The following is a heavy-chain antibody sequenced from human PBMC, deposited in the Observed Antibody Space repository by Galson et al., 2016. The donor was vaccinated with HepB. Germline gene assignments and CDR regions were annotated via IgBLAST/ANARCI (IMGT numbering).Heavy chain of an antibody. J-gene: IGHJ3*01. Sequence: SLRLSCAASGFTLSNSGINWARQAPGKGLQWVSYISSSIRTIYYADSVMGRFTISRDNAENSVYLQMNSLRDEDTAAYYCARELVRSAFDLWGQGTMVTVSS. CDR2: ISSSIRTI. CDR1: GFTLSNSG. D-gene: IGHD4/OR15-4a*01. CDR3: ARELVRSAFDL. V-gene: IGHV3-48*02.